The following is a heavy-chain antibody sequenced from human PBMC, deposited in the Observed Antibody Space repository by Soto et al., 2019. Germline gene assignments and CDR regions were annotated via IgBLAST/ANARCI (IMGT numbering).Heavy chain of an antibody. J-gene: IGHJ4*02. D-gene: IGHD5-18*01. CDR1: NGSLNVYY. Sequence: PSETLSLTCAVHNGSLNVYYWNLIRQPPGKGLEWIGEINHSGTTHFNPSLKSRVTMSVETSKNQVSLTLKSVTAAETAVYFCARGVGYNHGFYVYSGQGTQVTAPQ. V-gene: IGHV4-34*01. CDR2: INHSGTT. CDR3: ARGVGYNHGFYVY.